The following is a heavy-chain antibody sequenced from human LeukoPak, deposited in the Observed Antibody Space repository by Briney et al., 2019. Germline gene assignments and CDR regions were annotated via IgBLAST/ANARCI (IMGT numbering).Heavy chain of an antibody. D-gene: IGHD2-21*02. CDR2: ISWNSVAI. CDR1: GFTFDDYA. V-gene: IGHV3-9*01. J-gene: IGHJ4*02. Sequence: GGSLRLSCEASGFTFDDYAFHWVRRAPGKGLEWVSGISWNSVAIGYADSVKGRFTISRDNAKNSLYLQMNSLRLEDTAFYYCARRDPNCGGDCYYDYWGQGALVTVSS. CDR3: ARRDPNCGGDCYYDY.